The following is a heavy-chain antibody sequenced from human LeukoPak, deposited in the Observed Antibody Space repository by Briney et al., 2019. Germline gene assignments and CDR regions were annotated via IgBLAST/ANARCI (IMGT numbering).Heavy chain of an antibody. Sequence: PSETLSLTCTVSGGSISSSYYYWGWIRQPPGKGLEWIGSIYHSGNTYYNPSLKSRVTISVDTSKNQFSLKLSSVTAADTAVYYCARSFVDSSGYYDDYWGQGTLVTVSS. D-gene: IGHD3-22*01. CDR1: GGSISSSYYY. J-gene: IGHJ4*02. CDR2: IYHSGNT. V-gene: IGHV4-39*07. CDR3: ARSFVDSSGYYDDY.